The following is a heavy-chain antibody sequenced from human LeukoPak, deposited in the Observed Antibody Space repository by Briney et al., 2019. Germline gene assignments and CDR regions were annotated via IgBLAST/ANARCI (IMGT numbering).Heavy chain of an antibody. CDR1: GGTFSSYA. J-gene: IGHJ4*02. V-gene: IGHV1-69*10. CDR2: IIPILGTA. Sequence: VASVKVSCKASGGTFSSYAISWVRQAPGQGLEWMGGIIPILGTANYAQKFQGRVTITADKSTSTAYMELSSLRSDDTAVYYCARSHYGSSWGYYFDYWGQGTLVTVSS. CDR3: ARSHYGSSWGYYFDY. D-gene: IGHD3-10*01.